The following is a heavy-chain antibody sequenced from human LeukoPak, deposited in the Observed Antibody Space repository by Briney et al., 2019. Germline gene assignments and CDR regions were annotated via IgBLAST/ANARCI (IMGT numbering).Heavy chain of an antibody. CDR1: GFTFSSYA. CDR3: ARFGRRELPRTHFDY. D-gene: IGHD1-26*01. Sequence: PGGSLRLSCAASGFTFSSYAMHWVRQAPGKGLEWVAVISYDGSNKYYADSVKGRFTISRDNSKNTLYLQMNSLRGEDTAVYYCARFGRRELPRTHFDYWGQGTLVTVSS. CDR2: ISYDGSNK. V-gene: IGHV3-30*04. J-gene: IGHJ4*02.